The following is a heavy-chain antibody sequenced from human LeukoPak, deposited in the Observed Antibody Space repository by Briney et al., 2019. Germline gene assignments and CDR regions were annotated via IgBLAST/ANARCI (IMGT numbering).Heavy chain of an antibody. V-gene: IGHV3-66*01. CDR3: AKDLAVAGTDYYYYMDV. J-gene: IGHJ6*03. CDR1: GLTVSNNY. D-gene: IGHD6-19*01. Sequence: PGGSLRLSCVASGLTVSNNYMSWVRQAPGKGLEWVSTIYSDGSTFYADSVKGRFTISRDNSKNTLYLQMNSLRAEDTALYYCAKDLAVAGTDYYYYMDVWGKGTTVTISS. CDR2: IYSDGST.